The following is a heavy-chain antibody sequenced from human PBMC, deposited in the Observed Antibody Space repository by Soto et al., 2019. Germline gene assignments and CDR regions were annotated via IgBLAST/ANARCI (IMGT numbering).Heavy chain of an antibody. Sequence: GASVKVPCQASGYTFPSYGISWVRQAPGQGLAWLGWIGAYQGNTDYAQKLQGRVTMTTDTSTSTAYRELRSLRSDDTAVYYCAREDNWNLQVEAFDIWGQGTRVT. CDR1: GYTFPSYG. CDR3: AREDNWNLQVEAFDI. CDR2: IGAYQGNT. D-gene: IGHD1-7*01. J-gene: IGHJ3*02. V-gene: IGHV1-18*04.